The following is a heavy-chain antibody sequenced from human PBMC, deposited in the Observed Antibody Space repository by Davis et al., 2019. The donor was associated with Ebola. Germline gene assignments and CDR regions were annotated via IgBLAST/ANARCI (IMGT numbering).Heavy chain of an antibody. CDR1: GFTFSSYA. D-gene: IGHD3-16*01. CDR3: ARGRPELWGGGGYSMDV. V-gene: IGHV4-34*01. J-gene: IGHJ6*03. Sequence: PGGSLRLSCAASGFTFSSYAMSWVRQAPGKGLEWIGEINHSGSTNYNPSLKSRVTISVDTSKNQFSLKLSSVTAADTAVYYCARGRPELWGGGGYSMDVWGKGTTVTVSS. CDR2: INHSGST.